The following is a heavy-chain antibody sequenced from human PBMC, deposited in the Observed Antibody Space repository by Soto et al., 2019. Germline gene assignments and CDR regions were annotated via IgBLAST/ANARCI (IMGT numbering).Heavy chain of an antibody. CDR2: IYYSGST. CDR1: GGSISSYY. D-gene: IGHD4-17*01. Sequence: QVQLQESGPGLVKPSETLSLTCTVSGGSISSYYWSWIRQPPGKGLEWIGYIYYSGSTNYNPSLQSRVTISVDTSKNQFSLKLSSVTAADTAVYYCAREGTTVTPYYYYGMDVWGQGTTVTVSS. V-gene: IGHV4-59*01. CDR3: AREGTTVTPYYYYGMDV. J-gene: IGHJ6*02.